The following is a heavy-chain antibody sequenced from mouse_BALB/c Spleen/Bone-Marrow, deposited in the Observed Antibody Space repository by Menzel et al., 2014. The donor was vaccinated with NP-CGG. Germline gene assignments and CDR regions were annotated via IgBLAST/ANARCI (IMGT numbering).Heavy chain of an antibody. D-gene: IGHD5-1-1*01. CDR3: ARWRYPYAMDY. Sequence: VQLQQSGPELVKPGASVKMSCKASGYTFTSYYIHWVKQRPGQGFEWIGWFYPGDGSTKYNEKFKDKTTLTADKSSSTAYMLLSSLTSEDSAIYFCARWRYPYAMDYWGQGTSVTVSS. J-gene: IGHJ4*01. CDR2: FYPGDGST. CDR1: GYTFTSYY. V-gene: IGHV1S56*01.